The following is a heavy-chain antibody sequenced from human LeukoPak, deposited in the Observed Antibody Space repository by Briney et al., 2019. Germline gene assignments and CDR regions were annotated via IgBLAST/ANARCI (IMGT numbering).Heavy chain of an antibody. D-gene: IGHD3-10*01. CDR1: GGTFSSYA. Sequence: ASVKVSCKASGGTFSSYAISWVRQAPGQGREWMGRIIPIFGTANYAQKLQGRVTITTDESTSTAYMALSSLRSADTAVYYCARDLRGYYGLGSYFKFDYWGQGTLVTVSS. CDR3: ARDLRGYYGLGSYFKFDY. V-gene: IGHV1-69*05. J-gene: IGHJ4*02. CDR2: IIPIFGTA.